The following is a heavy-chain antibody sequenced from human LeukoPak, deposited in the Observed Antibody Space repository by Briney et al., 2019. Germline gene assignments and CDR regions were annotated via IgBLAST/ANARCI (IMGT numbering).Heavy chain of an antibody. CDR2: IISIFGTA. J-gene: IGHJ4*02. Sequence: SVKVSCKASGGTFSSYAISWVRQAPGQGLEWMGGIISIFGTANYAQKFQGRVTITADESTSTAYMELSSLRSEDTAVYYCARGPTMVRGVILYYFDYWGQGTLVTVSS. D-gene: IGHD3-10*01. CDR3: ARGPTMVRGVILYYFDY. V-gene: IGHV1-69*13. CDR1: GGTFSSYA.